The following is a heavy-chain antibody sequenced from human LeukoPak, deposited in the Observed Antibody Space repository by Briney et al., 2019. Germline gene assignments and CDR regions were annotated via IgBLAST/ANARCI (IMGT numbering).Heavy chain of an antibody. D-gene: IGHD3-22*01. V-gene: IGHV3-48*02. CDR3: ARDGDSSGYYAAFDI. Sequence: GGSLRLSCAASGFTFSSYSMNWVRQAPGKGLEWLSYISSSSSIIYYADSVKGRFTISRDNAKNSLYLQMNSLRDEDTAVYYCARDGDSSGYYAAFDIWGQGTMVTVSS. J-gene: IGHJ3*02. CDR2: ISSSSSII. CDR1: GFTFSSYS.